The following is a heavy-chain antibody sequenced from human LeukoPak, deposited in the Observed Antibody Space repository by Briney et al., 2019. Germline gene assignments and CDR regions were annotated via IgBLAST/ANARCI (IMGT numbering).Heavy chain of an antibody. V-gene: IGHV1-69*04. CDR1: GGTFSSYA. J-gene: IGHJ4*02. CDR2: IIPIFGIA. CDR3: ASQVVVTPQPELDY. Sequence: SVKVSCKASGGTFSSYAISWVRQAPGQGLEWMGRIIPIFGIANYAQKFQGRVTITADKSTSTAYMELSSLRSEDTAVYYCASQVVVTPQPELDYWGQGTPVTVSS. D-gene: IGHD3-22*01.